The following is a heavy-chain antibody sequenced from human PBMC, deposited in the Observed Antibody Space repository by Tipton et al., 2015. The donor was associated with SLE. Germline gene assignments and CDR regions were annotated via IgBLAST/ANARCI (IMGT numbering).Heavy chain of an antibody. CDR3: AKAQGSSWLGAFDY. CDR2: ISWNSGSI. V-gene: IGHV3-9*01. J-gene: IGHJ4*02. D-gene: IGHD6-13*01. CDR1: GFTFDDYA. Sequence: SLRLSCAASGFTFDDYAMHWVRQAPGKGLEWVSGISWNSGSIGYADSVKGRFTISRDNAKNSLYLQMNSLRAEDTALYYCAKAQGSSWLGAFDYWGQGTLVTVSS.